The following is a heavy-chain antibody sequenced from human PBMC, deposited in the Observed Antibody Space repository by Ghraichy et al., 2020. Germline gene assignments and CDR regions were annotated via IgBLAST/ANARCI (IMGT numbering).Heavy chain of an antibody. Sequence: LSLTCAASGFTLSDYYMSWIRQAPGKGLECISYISSSGSSIYYADSVKGRFTISRDNAKHSLYLQMNSLRAEDTAVYYCARSPRDGYNSYYFDYWGQGTLVTVSS. CDR2: ISSSGSSI. CDR3: ARSPRDGYNSYYFDY. D-gene: IGHD5-24*01. V-gene: IGHV3-11*01. CDR1: GFTLSDYY. J-gene: IGHJ4*02.